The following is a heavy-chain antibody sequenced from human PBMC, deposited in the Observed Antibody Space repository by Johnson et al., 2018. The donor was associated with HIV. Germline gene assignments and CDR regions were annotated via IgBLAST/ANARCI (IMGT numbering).Heavy chain of an antibody. D-gene: IGHD6-13*01. J-gene: IGHJ3*02. CDR3: ARDEYPLRAAAWKSAFDI. CDR1: GFTFSSYW. V-gene: IGHV3-7*01. CDR2: IKQDGREK. Sequence: VQLVESGGGLVQPGGSLRLSCAASGFTFSSYWMSWVRQAPGKGLEWVANIKQDGREKYYVDSVTGRFTISRDNAKNSLYLQMNSLRAEDTAVYYCARDEYPLRAAAWKSAFDIWGQGTMVTVSS.